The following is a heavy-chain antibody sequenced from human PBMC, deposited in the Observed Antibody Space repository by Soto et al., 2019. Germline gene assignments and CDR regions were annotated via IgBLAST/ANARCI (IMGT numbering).Heavy chain of an antibody. D-gene: IGHD3-22*01. CDR2: IIPIFGTA. CDR3: ARSHRDYYEANFDY. J-gene: IGHJ4*02. V-gene: IGHV1-69*13. Sequence: GASGKVSCKASGGTFSSYAISWVRQAPGQGLEWMGGIIPIFGTANYAQKFQGRVTITADESTSTAYMELSSLRSEDTAVYYCARSHRDYYEANFDYWGQGTLVTVSS. CDR1: GGTFSSYA.